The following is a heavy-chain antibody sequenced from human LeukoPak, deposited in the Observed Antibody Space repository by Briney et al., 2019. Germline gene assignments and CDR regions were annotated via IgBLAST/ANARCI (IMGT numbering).Heavy chain of an antibody. Sequence: SETLSLTCTVSGASISDYYWSWIRQAAGKGLEWIGRIHTSGATNYNPSLRSRLTMSVDTSKNQFSLKLSSVTAADTAVYYCTTIVGATWVKGPYYYYGMDVWGQGTTVTVSS. J-gene: IGHJ6*02. CDR3: TTIVGATWVKGPYYYYGMDV. D-gene: IGHD1-26*01. V-gene: IGHV4-4*07. CDR1: GASISDYY. CDR2: IHTSGAT.